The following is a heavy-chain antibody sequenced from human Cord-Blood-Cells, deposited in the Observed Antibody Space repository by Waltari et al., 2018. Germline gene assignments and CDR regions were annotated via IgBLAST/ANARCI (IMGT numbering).Heavy chain of an antibody. V-gene: IGHV3-33*01. CDR3: ARKVGHFDY. D-gene: IGHD1-26*01. J-gene: IGHJ4*02. Sequence: QVQLVESGGGVVQPGRSLRLSCAASGFTFSSDGLHWVRQAPGKGLEWVAVIWYDGSNKYYADSVKGRFTISRDNSKNTLYLQMNSLRAEDTAVYYCARKVGHFDYWGQGTLVTVSS. CDR1: GFTFSSDG. CDR2: IWYDGSNK.